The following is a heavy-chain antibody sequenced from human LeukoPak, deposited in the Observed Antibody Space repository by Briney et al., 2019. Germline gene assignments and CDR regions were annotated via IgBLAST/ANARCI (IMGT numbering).Heavy chain of an antibody. Sequence: GGSLRLSCAASGFTFSSYAMSWVRQAPGKGLEWVSAISGSGGSTYYADSVEGRFTISRDNSKNTPYLQMNSLRAEDTAVYYCAKEIADGDYGRYYFDYWGQGTLVTVSS. CDR3: AKEIADGDYGRYYFDY. CDR1: GFTFSSYA. CDR2: ISGSGGST. V-gene: IGHV3-23*01. D-gene: IGHD4-17*01. J-gene: IGHJ4*02.